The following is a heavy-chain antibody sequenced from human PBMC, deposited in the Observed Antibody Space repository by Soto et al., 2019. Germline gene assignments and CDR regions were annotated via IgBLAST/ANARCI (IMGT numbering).Heavy chain of an antibody. CDR2: ISYDGSNK. CDR3: ARDMVDTAMGDFDY. Sequence: PGGSLRLSCAASGFTFSSYAMHWVRQAPGKGLEWVAVISYDGSNKYYADSVKGRFTISRDNSKNTLYLQMNSLRAEDTAVYYCARDMVDTAMGDFDYWGQGTLDTVSS. J-gene: IGHJ4*02. D-gene: IGHD5-18*01. V-gene: IGHV3-30-3*01. CDR1: GFTFSSYA.